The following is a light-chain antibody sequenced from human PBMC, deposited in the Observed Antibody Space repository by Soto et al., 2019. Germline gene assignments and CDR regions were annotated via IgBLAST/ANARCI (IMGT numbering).Light chain of an antibody. CDR2: DVN. J-gene: IGLJ1*01. CDR1: SSDVGLYNY. V-gene: IGLV2-11*01. Sequence: QSVLTQPRSVSGSPGQSVTISCTGTSSDVGLYNYVSWYQQHPGKAPKLMIYDVNKRPSGVPDRFSGSKSGNTASLTISGLQAEDDADYYCCSYAGSYIPFVFGTGTKLTVL. CDR3: CSYAGSYIPFV.